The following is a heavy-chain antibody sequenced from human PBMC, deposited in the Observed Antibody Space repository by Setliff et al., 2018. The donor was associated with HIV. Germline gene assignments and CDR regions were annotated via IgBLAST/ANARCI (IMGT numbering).Heavy chain of an antibody. CDR2: IYTSGST. V-gene: IGHV4-4*07. D-gene: IGHD3-3*01. CDR1: GGSISSYY. Sequence: ETLSLTCTVSGGSISSYYWSWIRQPAGKGLEWIGRIYTSGSTNYNPSLKSRVTMSVDTSKNQFSLKLSSVTAADTAVYYCARSFTYNFWSGLAGDAFDIWGQGTMVTVSS. J-gene: IGHJ3*02. CDR3: ARSFTYNFWSGLAGDAFDI.